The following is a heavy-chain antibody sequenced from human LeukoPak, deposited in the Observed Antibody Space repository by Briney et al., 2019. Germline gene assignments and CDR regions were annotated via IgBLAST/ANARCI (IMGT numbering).Heavy chain of an antibody. J-gene: IGHJ5*02. CDR2: ISTYNGNT. CDR3: ARDPEGYDSFDP. Sequence: ASVKVSCKASGYTFTSYGISWVRQAPGQGLEWMGWISTYNGNTNYAQKLQGRVTMTTDTSTSTAYMELRSLRSDDTAVYYCARDPEGYDSFDPWGQGTLVTVSS. D-gene: IGHD3-3*01. CDR1: GYTFTSYG. V-gene: IGHV1-18*01.